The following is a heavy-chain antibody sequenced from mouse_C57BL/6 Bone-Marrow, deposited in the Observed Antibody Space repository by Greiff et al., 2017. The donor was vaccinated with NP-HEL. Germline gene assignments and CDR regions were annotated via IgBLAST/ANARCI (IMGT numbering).Heavy chain of an antibody. J-gene: IGHJ3*01. CDR2: IDPNSGGT. CDR3: ARREVYYYGSSSWFAY. CDR1: GYTFTSYW. V-gene: IGHV1-72*01. Sequence: QVQLQQPGAELVKPGASVKLSCKASGYTFTSYWMHWVKQRPGRGLEWIGRIDPNSGGTKYNEKLKSKATLTVDKHSSTAYMQRSSLTSEDSAVYYCARREVYYYGSSSWFAYWGQGPLVTVSA. D-gene: IGHD1-1*01.